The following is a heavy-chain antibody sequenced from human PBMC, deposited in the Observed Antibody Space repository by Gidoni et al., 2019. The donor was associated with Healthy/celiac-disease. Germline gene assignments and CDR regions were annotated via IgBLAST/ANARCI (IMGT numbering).Heavy chain of an antibody. CDR2: IWYDGSNK. J-gene: IGHJ4*02. D-gene: IGHD5-18*01. V-gene: IGHV3-33*01. CDR1: GFTFSSYG. Sequence: QVQLVESGGGVVQPGRSLRLSCAASGFTFSSYGMHWVRQAPGKGLEWVAVIWYDGSNKYYADSVKGRFTISRDNSKNTLYLQMNSLRAEDTAVYYCARLASYGDLFDYWGQGTLVTVSS. CDR3: ARLASYGDLFDY.